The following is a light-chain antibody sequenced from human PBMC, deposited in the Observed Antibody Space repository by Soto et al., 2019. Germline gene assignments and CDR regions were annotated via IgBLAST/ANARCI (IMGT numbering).Light chain of an antibody. CDR2: GAS. V-gene: IGKV3-15*01. J-gene: IGKJ1*01. CDR1: QNIRSS. Sequence: EVVMTQPPASLSASPGDRVTLSCRASQNIRSSLAWYQQKPGQAPRLLIYGASSRATGIPARFSGSGSGTEFTLSIGSLQSEDFAVYYCQQYNDWPPTFGQGTKVDIK. CDR3: QQYNDWPPT.